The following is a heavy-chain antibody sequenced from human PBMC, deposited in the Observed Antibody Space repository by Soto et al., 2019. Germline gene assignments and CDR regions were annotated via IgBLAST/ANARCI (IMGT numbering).Heavy chain of an antibody. J-gene: IGHJ6*02. CDR3: ARAKYSGEYRYCRSGMAF. CDR2: ISGSTNTI. Sequence: RKGLEWVSYISGSTNTIYYADSVKGRFTISRDNDKDSLYLQMNRLRDEDTAVYYCARAKYSGEYRYCRSGMAFRGHRTTVLV. V-gene: IGHV3-48*02. D-gene: IGHD1-26*01.